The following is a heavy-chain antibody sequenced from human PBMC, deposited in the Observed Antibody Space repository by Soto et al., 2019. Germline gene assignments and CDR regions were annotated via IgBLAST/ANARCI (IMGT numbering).Heavy chain of an antibody. CDR2: IHYSGATP. V-gene: IGHV1-46*01. Sequence: ASVKVSCKASGYTFTNYYMHWVRQAPGQGLEWMGVIHYSGATPTYAQKFQGRVTMARDTSTSTVYVELSSLTSEDTAVYYCARRGTELDTIGSFDYWGQGTLVTVSS. CDR1: GYTFTNYY. D-gene: IGHD3-16*01. CDR3: ARRGTELDTIGSFDY. J-gene: IGHJ4*02.